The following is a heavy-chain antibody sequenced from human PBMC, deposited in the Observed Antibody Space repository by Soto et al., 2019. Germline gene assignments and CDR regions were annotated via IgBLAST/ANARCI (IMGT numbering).Heavy chain of an antibody. CDR3: AKATGAIALGVDYFDY. CDR2: ISGSGGST. V-gene: IGHV3-23*01. D-gene: IGHD3-16*01. J-gene: IGHJ4*02. Sequence: GGSLRLSCAASGFTFSSYAMSWVRQAPGKGLEWVSAISGSGGSTYYADSVKGRFTISRDNSKNTLYLQMNSLRAEDTAVYYCAKATGAIALGVDYFDYWGQGTLVTVSS. CDR1: GFTFSSYA.